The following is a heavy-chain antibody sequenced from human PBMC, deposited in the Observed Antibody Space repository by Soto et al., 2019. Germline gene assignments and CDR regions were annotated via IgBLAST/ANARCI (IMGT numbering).Heavy chain of an antibody. CDR3: ARYLYELLWFGEIRGGAFDS. V-gene: IGHV1-3*05. D-gene: IGHD3-10*01. CDR2: INAGNGNT. J-gene: IGHJ3*02. CDR1: GYTFTSYA. Sequence: QVQLVQSGAEKKKPGASVKVSCKASGYTFTSYAMHWVRQAPGQRLEWMGWINAGNGNTKYSQKFQGRVPITRDTSESRAYMELSSLRSEDTVVYYCARYLYELLWFGEIRGGAFDSWGQGTMVTVSS.